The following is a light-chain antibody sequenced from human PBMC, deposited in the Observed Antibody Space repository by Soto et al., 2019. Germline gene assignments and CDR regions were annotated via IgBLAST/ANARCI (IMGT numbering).Light chain of an antibody. CDR3: SSYAGNNNVI. Sequence: QSVLTQPPSASGSPGQTVTISCTGTSSDVGSYRFVSWYQQHPGKAPKLLIYEASKRPSGVPDRFSASTSGNTASLTVSGLQADDEADYYCSSYAGNNNVIFGGGTKVTVL. CDR1: SSDVGSYRF. CDR2: EAS. V-gene: IGLV2-8*01. J-gene: IGLJ2*01.